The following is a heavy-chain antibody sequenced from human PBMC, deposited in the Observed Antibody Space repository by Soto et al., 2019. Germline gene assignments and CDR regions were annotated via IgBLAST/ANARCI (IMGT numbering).Heavy chain of an antibody. D-gene: IGHD3-22*01. J-gene: IGHJ3*01. V-gene: IGHV5-51*01. Sequence: GESLKISCKASVFIFTSQWIAWVSQMPGKDLEWMGIIYPGDSRTTYSPSFQGQVTISAPKSISTAYLQWSCLRAADTAMDTCERAPLRGLVLVLHDSGAFDVAGQGSVITV. CDR1: VFIFTSQW. CDR3: ERAPLRGLVLVLHDSGAFDV. CDR2: IYPGDSRT.